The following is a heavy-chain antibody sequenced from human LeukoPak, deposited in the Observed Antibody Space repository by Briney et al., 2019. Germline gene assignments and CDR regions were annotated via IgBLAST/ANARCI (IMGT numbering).Heavy chain of an antibody. Sequence: PGGSLRLSCAASGFTFNSHGVRWVRQAPGKGLEWVANITYGESERNYLDSVRGRFTISRENVKMSLYLQMNSLRAEDTAIYYSVRGWGDCTSISCYTGGDAFDMWGLGTMVTVSS. CDR2: ITYGESER. CDR1: GFTFNSHG. J-gene: IGHJ3*02. D-gene: IGHD2-2*02. CDR3: VRGWGDCTSISCYTGGDAFDM. V-gene: IGHV3-7*04.